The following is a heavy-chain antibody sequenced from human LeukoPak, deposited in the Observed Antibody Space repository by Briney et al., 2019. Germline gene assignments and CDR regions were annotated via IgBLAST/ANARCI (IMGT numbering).Heavy chain of an antibody. CDR3: ARGIGNIVVVVAATPRYFDY. Sequence: SETLSLTCTVSGGSISSYYWSWIRQPAGKGLEWIGRIYTSGSTNYNPSLKSRVTMSVDTSKNQFSLKLSSVTAADTAVYYCARGIGNIVVVVAATPRYFDYWGQGTLVTVSS. CDR2: IYTSGST. D-gene: IGHD2-15*01. J-gene: IGHJ4*02. CDR1: GGSISSYY. V-gene: IGHV4-4*07.